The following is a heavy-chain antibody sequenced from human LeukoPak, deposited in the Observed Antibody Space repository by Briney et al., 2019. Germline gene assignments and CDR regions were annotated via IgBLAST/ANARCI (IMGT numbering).Heavy chain of an antibody. Sequence: ASVKVSCKASGYTFTSYDINWVRQATGQGLEWMGLMNPNSGNTGYAQKFQGRVTMTRNTSISTAYMELSSLRSEDTAVYYCAILRGGTVYSSISLDYWGQGTLVTVSS. CDR1: GYTFTSYD. CDR3: AILRGGTVYSSISLDY. V-gene: IGHV1-8*01. J-gene: IGHJ4*02. CDR2: MNPNSGNT. D-gene: IGHD6-13*01.